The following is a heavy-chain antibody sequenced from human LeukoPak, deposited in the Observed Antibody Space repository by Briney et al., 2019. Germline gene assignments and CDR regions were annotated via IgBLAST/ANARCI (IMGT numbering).Heavy chain of an antibody. V-gene: IGHV4-34*01. CDR1: GGSFSGYY. D-gene: IGHD6-19*01. J-gene: IGHJ3*02. CDR3: ARGRPKAGYSRGWYGGRGAAFDI. CDR2: INHSGST. Sequence: PSETLSLTCAVYGGSFSGYYWSWIRQPPGKGLEWIGEINHSGSTNYNPSLKSRVTISVDTSKNQFSLKLSSVTAADTAVYYCARGRPKAGYSRGWYGGRGAAFDIWGQGTMVTVSS.